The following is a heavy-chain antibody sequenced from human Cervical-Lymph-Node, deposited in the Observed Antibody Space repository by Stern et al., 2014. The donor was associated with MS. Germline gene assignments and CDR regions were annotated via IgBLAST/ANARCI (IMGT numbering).Heavy chain of an antibody. D-gene: IGHD3-10*01. J-gene: IGHJ4*02. V-gene: IGHV3-30-3*01. Sequence: VQLVESGGGVVQPGRSLSLSCVASGFTFSTYAMHWVRQAPGTGLAWVAFVSYDGTQRNSTDSVKARFTISRDNSKNTLYLHMNSLRDEDTAVYFCARGGRGVGFEYWGQGALVTVSS. CDR2: VSYDGTQR. CDR3: ARGGRGVGFEY. CDR1: GFTFSTYA.